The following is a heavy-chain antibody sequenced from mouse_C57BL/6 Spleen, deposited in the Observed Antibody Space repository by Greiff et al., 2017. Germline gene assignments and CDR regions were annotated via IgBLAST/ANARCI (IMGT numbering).Heavy chain of an antibody. CDR3: SMGYYDSIYFAY. V-gene: IGHV5-4*03. D-gene: IGHD1-1*01. Sequence: EVKLVESGGGLVKPGGSLKLSCAASGFTFSSYAMSWVRQTPEKRLEWVATISDGGSYTYYPDNVKGRFTISRDNAKNNLYLQMSHLKSGDTAIFYCSMGYYDSIYFAYLGQGTLVTVSA. J-gene: IGHJ3*01. CDR1: GFTFSSYA. CDR2: ISDGGSYT.